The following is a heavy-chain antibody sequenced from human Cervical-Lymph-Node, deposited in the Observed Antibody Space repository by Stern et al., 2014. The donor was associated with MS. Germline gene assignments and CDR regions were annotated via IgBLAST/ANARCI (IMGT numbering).Heavy chain of an antibody. CDR1: GGTFSSYA. CDR3: ARGGIGSFNLYYHFYGMDV. CDR2: IISIFGSA. J-gene: IGHJ6*02. Sequence: QMQLVQSGAEVKKPGSSVRVSCKASGGTFSSYAISWVRQAPGQGLEWMGGIISIFGSAHYAQKFQGRATITADESTNTAYLELSSVRSEDTAVYYCARGGIGSFNLYYHFYGMDVWGQGTTVTVSS. D-gene: IGHD2-15*01. V-gene: IGHV1-69*01.